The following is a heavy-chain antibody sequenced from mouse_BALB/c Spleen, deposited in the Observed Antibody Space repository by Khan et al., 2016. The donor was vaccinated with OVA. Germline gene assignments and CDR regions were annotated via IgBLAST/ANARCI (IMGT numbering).Heavy chain of an antibody. J-gene: IGHJ2*01. V-gene: IGHV1S81*02. D-gene: IGHD1-1*01. CDR1: GYTFTSYW. CDR2: TNPTNGRT. CDR3: ARIKKIGATDFDY. Sequence: QVQLKQSGAELVKAGASVKMSCKASGYTFTSYWMHWVKQRLGQGLEWFAETNPTNGRTYYNEKFKSKATLTVDKSSSTAYMLLRGPTFEDSAVYYCARIKKIGATDFDYWGQGTTLTVSA.